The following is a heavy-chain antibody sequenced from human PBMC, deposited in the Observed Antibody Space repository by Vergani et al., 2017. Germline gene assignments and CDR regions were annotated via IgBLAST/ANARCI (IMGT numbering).Heavy chain of an antibody. Sequence: EVQLQESGGGLVKPGGSLRVSCAASGFTFSTYAMTWVRQAPGKGLEWVAFIGSSGPYINYADSVKGRFIISRDNTNNSLFLQLRSLRAEDAAVYYCARDCTSGGCPDNYGMDVWGQGATVTVSS. J-gene: IGHJ6*02. CDR2: IGSSGPYI. V-gene: IGHV3-21*06. D-gene: IGHD2-8*01. CDR1: GFTFSTYA. CDR3: ARDCTSGGCPDNYGMDV.